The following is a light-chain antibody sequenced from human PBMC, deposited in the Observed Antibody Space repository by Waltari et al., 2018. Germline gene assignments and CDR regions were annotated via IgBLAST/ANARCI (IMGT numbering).Light chain of an antibody. V-gene: IGLV2-14*03. Sequence: QSALTQPASVSGSPGQSITISCTGTSSDIGGYNYVSWYQQLPGKAPKLIIYDVSNRPSGVSSRFSGSKSGNTASLTISGLQAEDEANYYCSSYIDSSTLELFGGGTSLTVL. CDR1: SSDIGGYNY. CDR3: SSYIDSSTLEL. CDR2: DVS. J-gene: IGLJ2*01.